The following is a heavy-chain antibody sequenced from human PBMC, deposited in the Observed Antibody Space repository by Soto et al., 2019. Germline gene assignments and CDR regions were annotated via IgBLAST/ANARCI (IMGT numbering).Heavy chain of an antibody. J-gene: IGHJ6*02. Sequence: GGSLRLSCAASGFTFSSYWMHWVRQAPGKGLVWVSRMNEDGGTTDYADSVKGRFTISRDNAKNTLYLQMNSLRVEDTAVYYCASGLSGRADVWGQGTTVTVSS. D-gene: IGHD3-10*01. V-gene: IGHV3-74*01. CDR1: GFTFSSYW. CDR2: MNEDGGTT. CDR3: ASGLSGRADV.